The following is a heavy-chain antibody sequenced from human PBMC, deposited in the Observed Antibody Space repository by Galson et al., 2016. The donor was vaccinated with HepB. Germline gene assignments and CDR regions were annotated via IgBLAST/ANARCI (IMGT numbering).Heavy chain of an antibody. J-gene: IGHJ3*02. CDR1: GFSFNKYW. CDR2: IKQDGSRK. D-gene: IGHD3-3*01. Sequence: SLRLSCAASGFSFNKYWMSWVRQAPGKGLEWVANIKQDGSRKYYVDSVEGRCTISRDNVKSSLYLEMSSLRAEDSAVYYCASDPFSFGFLITGHDAFHIWGQGTMVTVSS. CDR3: ASDPFSFGFLITGHDAFHI. V-gene: IGHV3-7*01.